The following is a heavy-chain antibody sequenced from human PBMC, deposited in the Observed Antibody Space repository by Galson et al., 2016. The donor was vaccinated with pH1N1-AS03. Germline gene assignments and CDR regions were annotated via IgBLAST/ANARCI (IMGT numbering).Heavy chain of an antibody. Sequence: SLRLSCAASSGYVMNWVRQAPGKGLEWVSGISVSGSDTYYVDSVKGRFTISRDNSKNTLFLQMDSLIAEDTALYCCTAGHYTNFWGQGTLVTVSS. CDR1: SGYV. J-gene: IGHJ4*01. V-gene: IGHV3-23*01. CDR2: ISVSGSDT. CDR3: TAGHYTNF. D-gene: IGHD3-3*01.